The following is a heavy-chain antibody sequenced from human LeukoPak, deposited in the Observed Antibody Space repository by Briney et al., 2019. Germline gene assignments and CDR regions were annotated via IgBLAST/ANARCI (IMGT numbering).Heavy chain of an antibody. CDR2: ISSSSSYI. D-gene: IGHD5-18*01. CDR1: GFTFSSYS. CDR3: ARSPDTAMVNRY. V-gene: IGHV3-21*01. Sequence: GGSLRLSCAASGFTFSSYSMNWVRQAPGKGLEWVSSISSSSSYIYYADSVKGRFTISRGNAKNSLYLQMNSLRAEDTAVYYCARSPDTAMVNRYWGQGTLVTVSS. J-gene: IGHJ4*02.